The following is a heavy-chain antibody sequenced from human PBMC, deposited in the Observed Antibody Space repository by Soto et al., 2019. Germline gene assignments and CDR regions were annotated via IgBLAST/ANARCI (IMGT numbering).Heavy chain of an antibody. CDR1: GFTFSSYA. D-gene: IGHD3-16*01. CDR3: ARDTSHGVTIGGLDS. Sequence: GGSLRLSCSASGFTFSSYAMHWVRQAPGKGLEWVSHITDGLTKHYADFVQGRFTISRDNAKNSLYLEMTDLRDEDTAEYYCARDTSHGVTIGGLDSWGPGTLVKVSS. J-gene: IGHJ5*01. V-gene: IGHV3-48*02. CDR2: ITDGLTK.